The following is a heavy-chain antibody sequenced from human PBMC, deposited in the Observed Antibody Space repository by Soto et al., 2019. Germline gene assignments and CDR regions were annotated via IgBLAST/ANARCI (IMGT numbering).Heavy chain of an antibody. V-gene: IGHV3-30*09. CDR1: GFKYTDFA. Sequence: VQLVEWGGGEVQPGRSLRLSCAASGFKYTDFALHWVRQAPGKGLEWVAIISYDGSDKYYADSVKGRFVISRDNPKNTLYLEMNSLRPEDTAVYFCARRAWDSYYAIDVWGQGTTVTVFS. J-gene: IGHJ6*02. CDR2: ISYDGSDK. CDR3: ARRAWDSYYAIDV. D-gene: IGHD3-22*01.